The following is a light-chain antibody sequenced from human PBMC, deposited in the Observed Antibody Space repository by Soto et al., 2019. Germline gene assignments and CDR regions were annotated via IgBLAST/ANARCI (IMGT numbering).Light chain of an antibody. CDR1: QSVSNN. CDR2: GAS. V-gene: IGKV3-15*01. Sequence: ELVMTQSPATLSLSPGERATLSCRASQSVSNNLAWYQQKPGQAPRLLVYGASTRATGLPARFTGSGSGTEFTLTISSLQSEDFAVYYCQQYNNWPPYTFGQGTKLEIK. J-gene: IGKJ2*01. CDR3: QQYNNWPPYT.